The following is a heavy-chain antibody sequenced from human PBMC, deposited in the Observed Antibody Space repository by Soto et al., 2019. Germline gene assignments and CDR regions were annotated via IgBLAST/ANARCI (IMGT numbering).Heavy chain of an antibody. CDR1: GFTFDNYW. CDR2: IKQDGSEK. D-gene: IGHD3-22*01. Sequence: EVQLVESGGGLVQPGGSLRLSCAASGFTFDNYWMTWVRQAPGKGLQWVANIKQDGSEKYYVDSVKGRFTISRDNAKNSLYLQMSSLRAEDAAVYYCARITMVEVVTTLSVFLDFWGQGTLVTVSP. J-gene: IGHJ4*02. V-gene: IGHV3-7*01. CDR3: ARITMVEVVTTLSVFLDF.